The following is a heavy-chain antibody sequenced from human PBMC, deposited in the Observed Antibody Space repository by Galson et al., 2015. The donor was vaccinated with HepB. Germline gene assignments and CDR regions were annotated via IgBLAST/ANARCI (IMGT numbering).Heavy chain of an antibody. D-gene: IGHD5-18*01. CDR1: GFTFSDYY. CDR2: ISSSGSTI. J-gene: IGHJ4*02. Sequence: SLRLSCAASGFTFSDYYMSWIRQAPGKGLEWISYISSSGSTIYYADSVKGRFTISRDNAKNSLYPQMNSLRAEDTAVYYCARTRIQLWLLDYWGQGTLVTVSS. V-gene: IGHV3-11*01. CDR3: ARTRIQLWLLDY.